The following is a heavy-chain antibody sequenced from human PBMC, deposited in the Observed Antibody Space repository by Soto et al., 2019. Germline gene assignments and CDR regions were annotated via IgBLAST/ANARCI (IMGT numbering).Heavy chain of an antibody. Sequence: SQTLSLTCAISGDSVSSNTASWNWIRQSPSRGLEWLGRTYFRSKWYNDYAVSVKSRIIINPDTSNNQFSLQLNSVAPEDTAVYFCAKGDNLGPKTGYAFDPWGQGIMVTVSS. J-gene: IGHJ5*02. V-gene: IGHV6-1*01. CDR3: AKGDNLGPKTGYAFDP. CDR1: GDSVSSNTAS. D-gene: IGHD5-12*01. CDR2: TYFRSKWYN.